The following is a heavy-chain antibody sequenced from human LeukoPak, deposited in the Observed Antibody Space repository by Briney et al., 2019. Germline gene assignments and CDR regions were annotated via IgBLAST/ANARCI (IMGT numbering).Heavy chain of an antibody. Sequence: GASVKVSCKASGYTFTSYGISWVRQAPGQGLEWMGWISAYNGNTNYAQKLQGRVTMTTDTSTSTAYMELRSLRSDDTAVYYCARDKRSRYYDTSDFDAFDIWGQGTMVTVSS. D-gene: IGHD3-22*01. V-gene: IGHV1-18*01. CDR2: ISAYNGNT. CDR1: GYTFTSYG. J-gene: IGHJ3*02. CDR3: ARDKRSRYYDTSDFDAFDI.